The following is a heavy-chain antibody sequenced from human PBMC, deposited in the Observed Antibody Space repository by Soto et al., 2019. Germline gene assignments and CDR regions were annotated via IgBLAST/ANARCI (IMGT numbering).Heavy chain of an antibody. CDR1: GFTVSPHR. D-gene: IGHD1-1*01. CDR2: LEGDGSRT. Sequence: EVQLVESGGGLVHPGGSLRLSCVASGFTVSPHRMHWVRQVPGKGLVWVSCLEGDGSRTRYADSVKGRFIMSRDNAKNTVSLQMNSLRVDDTAVYYCASDTTGPSYWGQGTLVTVSS. J-gene: IGHJ4*02. CDR3: ASDTTGPSY. V-gene: IGHV3-74*01.